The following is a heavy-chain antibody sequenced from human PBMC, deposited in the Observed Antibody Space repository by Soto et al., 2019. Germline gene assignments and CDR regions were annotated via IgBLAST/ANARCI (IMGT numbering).Heavy chain of an antibody. CDR1: GYTFTGYY. J-gene: IGHJ6*02. D-gene: IGHD3-10*01. Sequence: ASVKVSCKASGYTFTGYYMHWVRQAPGQGLEWMGWINPNSGGTNYAQKFQGWVTMTRDTSIRTAYMELSRLRSDDTAVYYCARDKKLLWPREVYYYYGMDVWGQGTTVTVSS. CDR3: ARDKKLLWPREVYYYYGMDV. CDR2: INPNSGGT. V-gene: IGHV1-2*04.